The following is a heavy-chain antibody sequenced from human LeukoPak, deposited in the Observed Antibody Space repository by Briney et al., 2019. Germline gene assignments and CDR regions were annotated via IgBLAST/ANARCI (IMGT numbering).Heavy chain of an antibody. J-gene: IGHJ4*02. V-gene: IGHV3-23*01. CDR3: AKGDIVVQPAARPFDY. D-gene: IGHD2-2*01. CDR2: ISPSGGGT. CDR1: GFTFSSYA. Sequence: GGSLRLSCVTSGFTFSSYAMSWVRQTPGEGLEWVSAISPSGGGTYYADSVRGRFTISRDNSKNTLYLQMNTLRADDTAVYYCAKGDIVVQPAARPFDYWGQGALVTVSS.